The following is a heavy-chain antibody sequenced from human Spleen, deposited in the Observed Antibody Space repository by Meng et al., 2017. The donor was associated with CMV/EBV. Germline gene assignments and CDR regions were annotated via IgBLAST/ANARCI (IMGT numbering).Heavy chain of an antibody. Sequence: SETLSLTCTVSGSSVSSGSYYWSWIRQPPGKGLEWIGYVYYLGTTNFNPSLKSRVTISVDTSRNQFSLKLSSVTAADTAVYYCAKRLTYYYDSSGRTDAFDIWGQGTMVTVSS. CDR2: VYYLGTT. J-gene: IGHJ3*02. D-gene: IGHD3-22*01. CDR3: AKRLTYYYDSSGRTDAFDI. CDR1: GSSVSSGSYY. V-gene: IGHV4-61*01.